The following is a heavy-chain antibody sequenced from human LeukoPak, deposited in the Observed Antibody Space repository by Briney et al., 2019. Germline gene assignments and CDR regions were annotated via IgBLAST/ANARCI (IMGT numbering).Heavy chain of an antibody. CDR1: GFTFTSYG. CDR2: ISAYNGNA. J-gene: IGHJ5*02. CDR3: ARMYYDFWSGYSTFDP. V-gene: IGHV1-18*01. D-gene: IGHD3-3*01. Sequence: ASVKVSCKASGFTFTSYGISWVRQAPGQGLEWMGWISAYNGNANYAQKLQGRVTMTTDTSTSTAYMELRSLRSDDTAVYYCARMYYDFWSGYSTFDPWGQGTLVTVSS.